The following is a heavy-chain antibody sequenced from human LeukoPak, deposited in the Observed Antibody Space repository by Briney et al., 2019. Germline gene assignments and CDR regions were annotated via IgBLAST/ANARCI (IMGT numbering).Heavy chain of an antibody. CDR3: ARGGQIVATTGFNWLDP. CDR2: IYYIGST. J-gene: IGHJ5*02. V-gene: IGHV4-30-4*01. D-gene: IGHD1-1*01. CDR1: GGSISSGDYY. Sequence: SQTLSLTCTVSGGSISSGDYYWSWIRQPPGKGLEWIGYIYYIGSTYYSPSPKSRVIISVDTSKNQFSLKLSSVTAADTAVYYCARGGQIVATTGFNWLDPWGLGTLVTVSS.